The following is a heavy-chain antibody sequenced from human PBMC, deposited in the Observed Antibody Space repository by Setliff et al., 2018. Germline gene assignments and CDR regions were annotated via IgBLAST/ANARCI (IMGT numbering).Heavy chain of an antibody. J-gene: IGHJ4*02. V-gene: IGHV4-34*10. CDR3: RVWIGDLSRDF. CDR1: GGSISSYY. CDR2: INHSGST. Sequence: SETLSLTCTVSGGSISSYYWSWIRQPPGKGLEWIGEINHSGSTNYIPSLKSRLTISVDNSKNTFDLQMNSLRAEDTAVYYCRVWIGDLSRDFWGRGTLVTVSS. D-gene: IGHD3-10*01.